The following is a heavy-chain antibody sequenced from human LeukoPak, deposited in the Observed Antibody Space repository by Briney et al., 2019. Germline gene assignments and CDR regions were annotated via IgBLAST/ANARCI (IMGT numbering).Heavy chain of an antibody. V-gene: IGHV3-23*01. D-gene: IGHD3-16*01. J-gene: IGHJ4*02. CDR3: AKDLPMITFGGVDY. Sequence: PGGSLRLSCAASGFTFSSYAMSWVRQAPGKGLEWVSAISGSGGITSYADSVKGRFTISRDNSKNTLYLQMNSLRAEDTAVYYCAKDLPMITFGGVDYWGQGTLVTVSS. CDR2: ISGSGGIT. CDR1: GFTFSSYA.